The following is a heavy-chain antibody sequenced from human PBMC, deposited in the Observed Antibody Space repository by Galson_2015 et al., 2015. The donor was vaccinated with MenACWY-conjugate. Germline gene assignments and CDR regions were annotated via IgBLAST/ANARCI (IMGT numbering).Heavy chain of an antibody. Sequence: SVKVSCKASGYTFTTYAMNWVRQAPGQGLEWMGWINTNTGHPTYAQGFTGRFVFSLDTSVSTAYLQISSLEAEDTAVYYCARLLTAAGESKSYGMDVWGQGTTVTVSS. J-gene: IGHJ6*02. V-gene: IGHV7-4-1*02. D-gene: IGHD6-13*01. CDR3: ARLLTAAGESKSYGMDV. CDR1: GYTFTTYA. CDR2: INTNTGHP.